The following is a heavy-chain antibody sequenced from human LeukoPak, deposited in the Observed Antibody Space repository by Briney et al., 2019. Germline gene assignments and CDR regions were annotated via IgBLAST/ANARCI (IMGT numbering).Heavy chain of an antibody. CDR1: GYSVNNYW. Sequence: GESLKISCKGSGYSVNNYWIAWVRQMPGKGLEWMGIIYPADSDIRYSPSFQGQVTISADKSISTAYLQWNSLKASDTAMYYCARQEYCSGASCYTWFDPWGQGTLVTVSS. CDR3: ARQEYCSGASCYTWFDP. J-gene: IGHJ5*02. D-gene: IGHD2-15*01. V-gene: IGHV5-51*01. CDR2: IYPADSDI.